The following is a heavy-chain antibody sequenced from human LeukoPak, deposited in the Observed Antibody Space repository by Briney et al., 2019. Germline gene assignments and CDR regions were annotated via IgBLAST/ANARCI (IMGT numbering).Heavy chain of an antibody. CDR1: GFTFSSYS. Sequence: GGSLRLSCAASGFTFSSYSMNWVRQALGKGLEWVSSISSSSSYIYYADSVKGRFTISRDNAKNSLYLQMNSLRAEDTAVYYCARDRSWDFDWLPLDYWGQGTLVTVSS. CDR2: ISSSSSYI. D-gene: IGHD3-9*01. CDR3: ARDRSWDFDWLPLDY. V-gene: IGHV3-21*01. J-gene: IGHJ4*02.